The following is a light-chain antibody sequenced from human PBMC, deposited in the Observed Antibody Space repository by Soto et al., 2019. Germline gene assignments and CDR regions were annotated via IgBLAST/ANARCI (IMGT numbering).Light chain of an antibody. Sequence: EIVMKQYPATLSVSPVERATLSCMASQSVSRKLAWYQQKPGQAPRLLIYGASTRATGIPARFSGSGSGTEFTLTISSLQSEDFAVYYCQQYIQWPPITFGQVTLLEIK. CDR3: QQYIQWPPIT. CDR2: GAS. V-gene: IGKV3-15*01. J-gene: IGKJ5*01. CDR1: QSVSRK.